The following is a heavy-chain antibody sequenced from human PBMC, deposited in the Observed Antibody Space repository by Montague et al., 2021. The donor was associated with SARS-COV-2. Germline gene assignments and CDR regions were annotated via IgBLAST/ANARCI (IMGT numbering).Heavy chain of an antibody. D-gene: IGHD3-22*01. CDR2: VTCGSGTL. CDR1: GLTFGNHA. J-gene: IGHJ4*02. Sequence: SLRLSCAASGLTFGNHAMHWVRQAPGKGPEWISVVTCGSGTLFYAEPVKGRFTISRDNAKNTLYLQMNSLRVEDTALYYCAKEFDYYDCSGYFDYWGQGTLVTVSS. CDR3: AKEFDYYDCSGYFDY. V-gene: IGHV3-9*01.